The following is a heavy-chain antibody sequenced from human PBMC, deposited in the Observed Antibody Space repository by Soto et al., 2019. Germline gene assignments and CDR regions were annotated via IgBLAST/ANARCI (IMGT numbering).Heavy chain of an antibody. J-gene: IGHJ6*02. Sequence: SEAQSLTCTVSKDTIVAPGGYCSCMLQDRSKGLEWIGYIYSTGDTYYNPSLKSRVTISVDTSKHQFSLNMTSVTAADTAVYYCARRGGSSSRYYYYAMDVWGQGTSVPV. CDR3: ARRGGSSSRYYYYAMDV. D-gene: IGHD6-6*01. CDR2: IYSTGDT. CDR1: KDTIVAPGGY. V-gene: IGHV4-31*03.